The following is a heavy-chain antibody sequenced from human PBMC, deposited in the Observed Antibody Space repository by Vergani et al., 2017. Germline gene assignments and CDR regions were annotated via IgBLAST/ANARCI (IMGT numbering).Heavy chain of an antibody. Sequence: QVQLVESGGGVVQPGRSLRLSCAASGFTFSSYGMHWVRQAPGKGLEWVAVISYDGSNKYYADSVKGRFTISRDNSKNTLYLQMNSLRAEDTAVYYCAKDRPQGWWLRDAFDYWGQGTLVTVSS. CDR2: ISYDGSNK. CDR1: GFTFSSYG. CDR3: AKDRPQGWWLRDAFDY. V-gene: IGHV3-30*18. J-gene: IGHJ4*02. D-gene: IGHD5-12*01.